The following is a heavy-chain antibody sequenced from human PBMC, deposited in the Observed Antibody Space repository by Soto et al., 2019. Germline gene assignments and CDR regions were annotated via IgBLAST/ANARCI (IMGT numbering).Heavy chain of an antibody. CDR1: RVAFSKFI. CDR2: IIPIFGTA. V-gene: IGHV1-69*01. CDR3: AKVRYSSPMGYYYGMDV. Sequence: QAQLEQSGGEVKKPGSSVKVSCKASRVAFSKFILTWVRQAPVLGLEWVGGIIPIFGTANYAQKFQGRVTITADESTSTSDMEVNNLRSEYTAVYYCAKVRYSSPMGYYYGMDVWGQGTTVTVSS. D-gene: IGHD6-19*01. J-gene: IGHJ6*02.